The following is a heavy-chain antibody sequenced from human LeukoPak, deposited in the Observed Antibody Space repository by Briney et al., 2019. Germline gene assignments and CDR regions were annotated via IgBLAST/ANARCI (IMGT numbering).Heavy chain of an antibody. D-gene: IGHD5-12*01. CDR1: GFTFSDYY. J-gene: IGHJ6*02. V-gene: IGHV3-11*01. Sequence: GGSLRLSCAASGFTFSDYYMSWIRQAPGKGLEWVSYISSSGSTIYYADSVKGRFTISRDNAKNSLYLQMNSLRAEDTAVYYCARDAVATIYYYYGMDVWGQGTTVTVSS. CDR2: ISSSGSTI. CDR3: ARDAVATIYYYYGMDV.